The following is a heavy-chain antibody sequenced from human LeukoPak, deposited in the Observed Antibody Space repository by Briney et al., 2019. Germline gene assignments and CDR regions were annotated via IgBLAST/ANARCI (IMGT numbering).Heavy chain of an antibody. CDR2: ISSSSTAI. CDR3: AREGETAAGTASYTFDI. D-gene: IGHD6-13*01. Sequence: GGSLRLSCAAPGFTFSAYKMHWVRQAPGKGLEWVAYISSSSTAIFYADSVKGRFTISRDNAKNSLYLQMNSLRAEDTAVYYCAREGETAAGTASYTFDIWGQETVVTVSS. V-gene: IGHV3-48*03. J-gene: IGHJ3*02. CDR1: GFTFSAYK.